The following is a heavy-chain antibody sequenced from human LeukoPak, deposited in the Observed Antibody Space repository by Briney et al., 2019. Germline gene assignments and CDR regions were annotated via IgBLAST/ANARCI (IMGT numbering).Heavy chain of an antibody. J-gene: IGHJ4*02. CDR2: INHSGST. V-gene: IGHV4-34*01. CDR1: GGSFSGYY. CDR3: ARLKAPLGYCSGGSCYSGEGSNGY. D-gene: IGHD2-15*01. Sequence: SETLSLTCAVYGGSFSGYYWSWIRQPPGKGLEWIGEINHSGSTNYNPSLKSRVTISVDTSKNQFSLKLSSVTAADTAVYYCARLKAPLGYCSGGSCYSGEGSNGYWGQGTLVTVSS.